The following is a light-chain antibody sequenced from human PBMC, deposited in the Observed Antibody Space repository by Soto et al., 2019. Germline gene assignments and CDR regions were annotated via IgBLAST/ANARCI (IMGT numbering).Light chain of an antibody. Sequence: EMVMSPSSPTLSVSPGERATLSCRASQSIRTNLAWYQQKPGQAPRLLIFVASTRAAGIPARFSGSGSGTEFTLTIDSLQSEDFAVYYCQHYIDWPVTSGGGTKV. CDR3: QHYIDWPVT. CDR1: QSIRTN. CDR2: VAS. V-gene: IGKV3-15*01. J-gene: IGKJ4*01.